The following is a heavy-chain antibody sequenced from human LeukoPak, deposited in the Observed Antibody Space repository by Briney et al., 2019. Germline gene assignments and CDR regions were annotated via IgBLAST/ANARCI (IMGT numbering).Heavy chain of an antibody. CDR2: IYYSGST. CDR1: GGSISSYY. Sequence: SETLSLTCTVSGGSISSYYWSWIRQPPGKGLEWIGYIYYSGSTNYNPSLKSRVTISVDTSKNQFSLKLSSVTAADTAVYYCARVDIVVVVVASYYYMDVWGKGTTVTVSS. CDR3: ARVDIVVVVVASYYYMDV. J-gene: IGHJ6*03. D-gene: IGHD2-15*01. V-gene: IGHV4-59*01.